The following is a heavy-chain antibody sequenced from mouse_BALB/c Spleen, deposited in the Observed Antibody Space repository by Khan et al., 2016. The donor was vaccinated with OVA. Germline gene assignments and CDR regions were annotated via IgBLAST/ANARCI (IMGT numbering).Heavy chain of an antibody. CDR3: ARGYFGNYEFVY. Sequence: QVQLQQPGAELVKPGASVKLSCKTSGYTFTSYWIQWVKQRPGQGLGWIGQIFPGTGTTYYNENFKGNATLTVDTSSSTAYMQVSSLTSEDSAVYFCARGYFGNYEFVYWGQGTLVTVSP. CDR1: GYTFTSYW. CDR2: IFPGTGTT. V-gene: IGHV1S132*01. J-gene: IGHJ3*01. D-gene: IGHD2-1*01.